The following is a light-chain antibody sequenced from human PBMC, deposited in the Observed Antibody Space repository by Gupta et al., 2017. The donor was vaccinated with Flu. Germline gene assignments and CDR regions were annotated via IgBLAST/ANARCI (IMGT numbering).Light chain of an antibody. V-gene: IGKV1-33*01. CDR3: QHENNLLWI. J-gene: IGKJ2*04. Sequence: DIQMTQSPSSLSASVGDRVTITCQASQEISNYLNWYQQKPGKAPKLLIYDASKVETGVPSRFSGSGSGTDFTFTISSRQPEDFATYYCQHENNLLWIFGQGTELEIK. CDR1: QEISNY. CDR2: DAS.